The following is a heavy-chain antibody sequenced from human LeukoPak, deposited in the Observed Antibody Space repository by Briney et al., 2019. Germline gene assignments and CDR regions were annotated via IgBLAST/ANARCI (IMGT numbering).Heavy chain of an antibody. CDR1: GFTFSSYA. CDR2: ISSSGSTI. Sequence: GGSPRLSCAASGFTFSSYAMNWVRQAPGKGLEWVSYISSSGSTIYYADSVKGRFTISRDNAKNSLYLQMTSLRAEDTAVYYCARAGPPAYYYYYYMDVWGKGTTVTVSS. D-gene: IGHD7-27*01. J-gene: IGHJ6*03. CDR3: ARAGPPAYYYYYYMDV. V-gene: IGHV3-48*04.